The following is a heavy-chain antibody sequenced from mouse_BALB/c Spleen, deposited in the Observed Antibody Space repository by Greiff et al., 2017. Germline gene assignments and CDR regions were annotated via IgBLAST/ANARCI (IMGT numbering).Heavy chain of an antibody. D-gene: IGHD4-1*01. V-gene: IGHV3-2*02. CDR3: ARKRDWAYFDY. J-gene: IGHJ2*01. CDR2: ISYSGST. Sequence: VQLKESGPGLVKPSQSLSLTCTVTGYSITSDYAWNWIRQFPGNKLEWMGYISYSGSTSYNPSLKSRISITRDTSKNQFFLQLNSVTTEDTATYYSARKRDWAYFDYWGQGTTLTVSS. CDR1: GYSITSDYA.